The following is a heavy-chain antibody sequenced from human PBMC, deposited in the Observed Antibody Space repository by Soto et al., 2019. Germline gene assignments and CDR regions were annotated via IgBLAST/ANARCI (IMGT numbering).Heavy chain of an antibody. V-gene: IGHV2-5*02. D-gene: IGHD2-15*01. CDR2: IYWDDDK. CDR1: GFSLTTTRMG. CDR3: AHAGDFDLLSFDR. J-gene: IGHJ4*02. Sequence: GSGPTLVNPTQTLTLTCAFSGFSLTTTRMGVAWIRQPPGKALEWLALIYWDDDKRYSPSLKNRLTVSKDTSTNRVALTITNIIPDDTGTYFCAHAGDFDLLSFDRLGSGTRVTVSS.